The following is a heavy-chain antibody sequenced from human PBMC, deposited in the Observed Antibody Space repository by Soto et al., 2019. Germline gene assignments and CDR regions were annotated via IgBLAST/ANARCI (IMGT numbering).Heavy chain of an antibody. CDR1: GGSISSGGYS. CDR3: ARGRDVLSGYLDY. CDR2: IYYSGST. Sequence: SETLSLTCPVSGGSISSGGYSWSWIRQHPGKGLEWIGYIYYSGSTDNSPSLKSRVTISVDTSKNQFSLKLGSVAVADRAVYYCARGRDVLSGYLDYWGQGTLVTVSS. V-gene: IGHV4-31*02. D-gene: IGHD3-9*01. J-gene: IGHJ4*02.